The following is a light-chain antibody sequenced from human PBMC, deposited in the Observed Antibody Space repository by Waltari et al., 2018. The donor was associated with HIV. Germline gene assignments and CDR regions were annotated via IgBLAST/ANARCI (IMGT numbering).Light chain of an antibody. Sequence: QSALTQPAYVSGSPGQSITISCSGPPSDIDPLNYVSWYQQHPGNVPKLIFFEVYYRPAVVSDRFSASKSGNTASLTSSDLQAEDEADYFCSSYSTRNFLMFGGGTKLTVL. CDR3: SSYSTRNFLM. CDR2: EVY. V-gene: IGLV2-14*03. CDR1: PSDIDPLNY. J-gene: IGLJ3*02.